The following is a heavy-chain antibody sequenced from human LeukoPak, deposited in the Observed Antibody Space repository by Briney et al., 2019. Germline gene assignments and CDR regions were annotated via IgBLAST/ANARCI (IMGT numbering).Heavy chain of an antibody. D-gene: IGHD2-8*01. CDR3: ASLRHILYQYYFDY. CDR2: ISSSSSYI. V-gene: IGHV3-21*01. Sequence: PGGSLRLSCAASGFTFSSYSMNWVRQAPGKGLEWVSSISSSSSYIYYADSVKGRFTISRDNAKNSLYLQMNSLRAEDTAVYYCASLRHILYQYYFDYWGQGTLVTVSS. CDR1: GFTFSSYS. J-gene: IGHJ4*02.